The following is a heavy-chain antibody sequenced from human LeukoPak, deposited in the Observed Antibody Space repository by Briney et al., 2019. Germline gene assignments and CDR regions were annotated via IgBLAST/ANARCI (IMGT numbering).Heavy chain of an antibody. CDR2: MNPNSGNT. J-gene: IGHJ4*02. Sequence: ASVKVSCKASGYTFTSYDINWVRQATGQGLEWMGWMNPNSGNTGYAQKFQGGVTITRNTSISTAYMELSSLRSEDTAVYYCARSMVRGVCFDYWGQGTLVTVSS. D-gene: IGHD3-10*01. CDR1: GYTFTSYD. V-gene: IGHV1-8*03. CDR3: ARSMVRGVCFDY.